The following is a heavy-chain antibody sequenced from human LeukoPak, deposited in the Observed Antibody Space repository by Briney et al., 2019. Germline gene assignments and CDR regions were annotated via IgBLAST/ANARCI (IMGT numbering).Heavy chain of an antibody. V-gene: IGHV3-30*02. CDR3: AKGGYCSSTSCYENWFDP. D-gene: IGHD2-2*01. CDR1: GFTLSSYG. CDR2: IRYDGSNK. J-gene: IGHJ5*02. Sequence: GGSLRLSCAASGFTLSSYGMHWVRQAPGKGLEWVAFIRYDGSNKYYADSVKGRFTISRDNSKNTLYLQMNSLRAEDTAVYYCAKGGYCSSTSCYENWFDPWGQGTLVTVSS.